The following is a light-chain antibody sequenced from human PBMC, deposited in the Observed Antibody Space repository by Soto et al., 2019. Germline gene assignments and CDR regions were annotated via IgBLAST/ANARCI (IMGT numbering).Light chain of an antibody. CDR3: SSYTSSSTLVV. V-gene: IGLV2-14*01. J-gene: IGLJ2*01. CDR2: EVS. CDR1: SSDVGGYNY. Sequence: QSVLTQPAFVSGSPGQSITISCTGTSSDVGGYNYVSWYQQHPGKAPKLMIYEVSNRPSGVSNRFSGSKSGNTASLTISGLQAEDEADYYCSSYTSSSTLVVFGGGTKLIVL.